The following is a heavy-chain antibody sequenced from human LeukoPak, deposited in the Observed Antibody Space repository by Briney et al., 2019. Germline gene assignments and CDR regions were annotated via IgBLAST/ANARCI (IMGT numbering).Heavy chain of an antibody. CDR1: GGSVSSGSYY. Sequence: SETLSLTRTVSGGSVSSGSYYWSWIRQPPGKGLEWIGYIYYSAGTNYNPSLKSRVTISVDTSNNQFPLKLSSVTAADTAVYYCARGSRGYSYGWGQGTLVTVSS. V-gene: IGHV4-61*01. J-gene: IGHJ4*02. CDR3: ARGSRGYSYG. D-gene: IGHD5-18*01. CDR2: IYYSAGT.